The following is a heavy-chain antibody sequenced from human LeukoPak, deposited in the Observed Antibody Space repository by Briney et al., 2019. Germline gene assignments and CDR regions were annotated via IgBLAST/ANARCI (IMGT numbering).Heavy chain of an antibody. V-gene: IGHV1-18*01. D-gene: IGHD6-13*01. Sequence: GASVKVSCKASGYTFTSYDISWVRQAPGQGLEWMGWISAYNGNTNYAQKLQGRVTMTTDTSTSTAYMELRSLRSDDSAVYFCARVPIPPFSSSWYQPFDYWGQGTLVTVSS. CDR1: GYTFTSYD. J-gene: IGHJ4*02. CDR2: ISAYNGNT. CDR3: ARVPIPPFSSSWYQPFDY.